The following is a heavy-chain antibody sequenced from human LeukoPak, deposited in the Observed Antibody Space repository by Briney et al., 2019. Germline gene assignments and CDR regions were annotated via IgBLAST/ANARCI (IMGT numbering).Heavy chain of an antibody. CDR1: GFTFSDYY. V-gene: IGHV3-11*01. D-gene: IGHD4-17*01. Sequence: RGSLRLSCAASGFTFSDYYMSWIRQAPGKGLEWVSYISSSGSTIYYADSVKGRFTISRDNAKNSLYLQMNSLRTEDTALYYCAKAETGSMTTPDYWGQGTLVTVSS. CDR3: AKAETGSMTTPDY. J-gene: IGHJ4*02. CDR2: ISSSGSTI.